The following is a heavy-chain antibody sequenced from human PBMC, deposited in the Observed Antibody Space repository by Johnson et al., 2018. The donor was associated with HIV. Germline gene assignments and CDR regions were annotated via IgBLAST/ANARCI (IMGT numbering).Heavy chain of an antibody. CDR3: EKSPYYYDSIDAFDI. J-gene: IGHJ3*02. CDR1: GFTFSSYG. Sequence: QVQLVESGGGVVQPGRSLRLSCAASGFTFSSYGMHWVRQAPGKGLEWVAFISYDGSNKYYADSVKGRFTISRDNSKNTLYLQMNSLRAEDTAVYYCEKSPYYYDSIDAFDIWGQGTMVTVSS. V-gene: IGHV3-30*19. CDR2: ISYDGSNK. D-gene: IGHD3-22*01.